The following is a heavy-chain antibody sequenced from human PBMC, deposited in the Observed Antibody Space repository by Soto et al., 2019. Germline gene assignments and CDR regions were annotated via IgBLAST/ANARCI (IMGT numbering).Heavy chain of an antibody. CDR2: ITGSSGDT. D-gene: IGHD3-16*01. J-gene: IGHJ4*02. Sequence: EVQLLESGGGLVQPGGSLRLSCAASGFNFYDYVMNWVRQAPGKGLEWVSGITGSSGDTFYADSVKGRFTISRDNSKNTLYLQMNSLRAEDTAVYYCANLPGGLSWGQGTLVTVSS. V-gene: IGHV3-23*01. CDR3: ANLPGGLS. CDR1: GFNFYDYV.